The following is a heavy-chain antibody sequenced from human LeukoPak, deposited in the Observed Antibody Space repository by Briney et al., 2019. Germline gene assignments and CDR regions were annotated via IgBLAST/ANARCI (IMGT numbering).Heavy chain of an antibody. CDR2: MDYSGST. Sequence: SETLSLTCTVSGGSISDYYWTWIRQSPGTGLEWIGYMDYSGSTAYNPSLKSRVTISKDTSKKQFSLELSSVTAADTAIYFCARRKRGSGGPFDYWGQGTLVTVSS. J-gene: IGHJ4*02. D-gene: IGHD6-19*01. CDR3: ARRKRGSGGPFDY. V-gene: IGHV4-59*08. CDR1: GGSISDYY.